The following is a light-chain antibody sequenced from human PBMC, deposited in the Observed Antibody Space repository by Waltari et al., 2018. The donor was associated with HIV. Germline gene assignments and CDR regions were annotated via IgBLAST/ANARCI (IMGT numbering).Light chain of an antibody. V-gene: IGKV2-28*01. CDR3: MQSLQTPPT. CDR1: QSLLHTSGFNS. J-gene: IGKJ4*01. Sequence: VLTQSPLSLPVIPGEPASLSCRSSQSLLHTSGFNSLDWYLQKPGESPHLLIFLGSPRAYGVSDRFSGGGSGTDFTLTLTGVEADDFAVYFCMQSLQTPPTFGGGTQV. CDR2: LGS.